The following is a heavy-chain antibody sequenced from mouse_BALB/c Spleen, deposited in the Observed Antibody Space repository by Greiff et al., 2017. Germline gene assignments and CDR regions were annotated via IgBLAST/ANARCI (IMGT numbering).Heavy chain of an antibody. CDR2: ISSGGST. V-gene: IGHV5-6-5*01. Sequence: EVKVVESGGGLVKPGGSLKLSCAASGFTFSSYAMSWVRQTPEKRLEWVASISSGGSTYYPDSVKGRFTISRDNARNILYLQMSSLRSEDTAMYYCARGGITTLFDYWGQGTTLTVSS. CDR3: ARGGITTLFDY. CDR1: GFTFSSYA. J-gene: IGHJ2*01. D-gene: IGHD2-4*01.